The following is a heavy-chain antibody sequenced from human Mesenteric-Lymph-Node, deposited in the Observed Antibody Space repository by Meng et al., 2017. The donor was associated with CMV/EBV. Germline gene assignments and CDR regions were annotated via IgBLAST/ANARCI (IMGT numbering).Heavy chain of an antibody. CDR1: GFTFSSYS. CDR3: ARGRWTGGWFDP. D-gene: IGHD3/OR15-3a*01. Sequence: ESLKISCAASGFTFSSYSMNWVRQAPGKGLERIGHVHVSRGTNYNPSLNSRVTISADTSKNQLSLSLTSVTAADTAVYYCARGRWTGGWFDPWGQGILVTVSS. J-gene: IGHJ5*02. CDR2: VHVSRGT. V-gene: IGHV4-4*08.